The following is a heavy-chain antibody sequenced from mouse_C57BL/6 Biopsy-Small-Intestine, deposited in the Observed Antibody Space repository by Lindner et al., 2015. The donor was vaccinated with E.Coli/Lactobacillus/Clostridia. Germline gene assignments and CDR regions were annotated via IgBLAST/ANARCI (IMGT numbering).Heavy chain of an antibody. J-gene: IGHJ4*01. CDR2: ISAYTGDT. CDR3: TRDHYSFHGWRFDP. D-gene: IGHD1-2*01. Sequence: SVKVSCKASGYTFTANGISWVRQAPGQGLEWVGWISAYTGDTYYAQKVHGRVTMTTDTSTTTAYMELRSLRPDDTAIYYCTRDHYSFHGWRFDPWGQGTLVTVSS. CDR1: GYTFTANG. V-gene: IGHV1-20*01.